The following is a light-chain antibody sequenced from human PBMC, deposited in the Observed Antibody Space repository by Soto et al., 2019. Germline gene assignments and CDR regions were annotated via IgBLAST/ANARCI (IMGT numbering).Light chain of an antibody. V-gene: IGKV3-20*01. CDR3: QQYGSSPWT. Sequence: ALTQSPGTLSSSPGERATLSFRASQSVSSNYLAWYQQKPGQAPRLLIYAASRRATGIPDRFSGSGSGTDFTLTISRLEPEDFAVYYCQQYGSSPWTFGQGTKVDIK. J-gene: IGKJ1*01. CDR1: QSVSSNY. CDR2: AAS.